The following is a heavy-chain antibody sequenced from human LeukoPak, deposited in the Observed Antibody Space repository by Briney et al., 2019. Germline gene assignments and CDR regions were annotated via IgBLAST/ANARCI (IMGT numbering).Heavy chain of an antibody. CDR3: ARGGYDSSGYYRHFDY. D-gene: IGHD3-22*01. J-gene: IGHJ4*02. Sequence: SVKVSCKASGGTFSSYAISWVRQAPGQGLEWMGGIIPIFGTANYAQKYQGRVTITTAESTTTAYMDLRRLRSEDTAVYSCARGGYDSSGYYRHFDYWGQGTLVTVSS. CDR2: IIPIFGTA. CDR1: GGTFSSYA. V-gene: IGHV1-69*05.